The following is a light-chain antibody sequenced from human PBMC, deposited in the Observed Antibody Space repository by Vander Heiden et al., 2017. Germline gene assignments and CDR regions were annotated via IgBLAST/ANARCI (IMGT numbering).Light chain of an antibody. CDR1: QSISSN. J-gene: IGKJ2*01. V-gene: IGKV3-15*01. CDR3: QQYNNWPPMNT. Sequence: EIVMTQSPATLSVSPGERAILFCRASQSISSNLAWYQQKPGQAPRLLIHDASTRATGIPARSSGSGSGTEFTLTISSLQSEDFAVYYCQQYNNWPPMNTFGQGTKLEIK. CDR2: DAS.